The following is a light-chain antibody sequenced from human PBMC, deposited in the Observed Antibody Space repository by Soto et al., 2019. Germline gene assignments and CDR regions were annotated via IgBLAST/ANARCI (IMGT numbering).Light chain of an antibody. Sequence: EIMMTQSPATLSVSPGESATLSCRASQSVRNNLAWYQHKPGQAPRLLIYYASTRATGIPARFSGNGSGTEFTLTISSLQSEDFALYYCQQYNDWPPITFGQGTRLEIK. CDR2: YAS. CDR3: QQYNDWPPIT. J-gene: IGKJ5*01. CDR1: QSVRNN. V-gene: IGKV3-15*01.